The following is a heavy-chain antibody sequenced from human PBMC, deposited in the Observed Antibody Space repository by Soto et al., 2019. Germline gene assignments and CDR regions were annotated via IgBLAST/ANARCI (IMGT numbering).Heavy chain of an antibody. J-gene: IGHJ5*02. Sequence: LSYAASGCKCSGYAISWIRQAQGKGLEWVSAISGSGGSTYYADSVTGRFTISRDNPKNTLYLQMNSLRAEDTAVYSCANFMTTAYLDWFDPWGQGTLVTVSS. CDR1: GCKCSGYA. CDR2: ISGSGGST. D-gene: IGHD4-17*01. CDR3: ANFMTTAYLDWFDP. V-gene: IGHV3-23*01.